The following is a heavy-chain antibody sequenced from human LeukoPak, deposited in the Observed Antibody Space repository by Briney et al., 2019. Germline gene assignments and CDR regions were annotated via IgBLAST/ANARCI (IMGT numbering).Heavy chain of an antibody. CDR2: IYPGDFDI. Sequence: GESLKISCQASRYSFTNYWIGWVRQIPGKGLESIGIIYPGDFDIRYSPSFQGQVTFSTDKSISTAYLQWNSLKASDTAMYYCARLALDGGNYFDYWGQGTLVSVSS. J-gene: IGHJ4*02. CDR3: ARLALDGGNYFDY. V-gene: IGHV5-51*01. D-gene: IGHD3-16*01. CDR1: RYSFTNYW.